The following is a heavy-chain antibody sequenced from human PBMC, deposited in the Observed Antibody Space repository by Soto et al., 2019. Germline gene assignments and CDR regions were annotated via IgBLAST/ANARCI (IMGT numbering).Heavy chain of an antibody. J-gene: IGHJ4*02. Sequence: GGSLRLSCAASGFTFSSNSMIWVRQAPGKGLEWVSYIDSTSMHIYYADSVKGRFTITRDNAKKSVYLQMTSLRAEDTAVYYCARLVGAYQHYIDYWGQGTLVTVSS. D-gene: IGHD1-26*01. CDR3: ARLVGAYQHYIDY. CDR2: IDSTSMHI. V-gene: IGHV3-21*01. CDR1: GFTFSSNS.